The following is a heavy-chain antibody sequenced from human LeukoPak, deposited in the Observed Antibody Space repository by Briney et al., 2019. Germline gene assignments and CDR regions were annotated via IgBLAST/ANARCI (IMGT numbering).Heavy chain of an antibody. CDR3: ARAPLYSSSSYYYYYYMDV. J-gene: IGHJ6*03. D-gene: IGHD6-6*01. CDR2: IIPIFGTA. CDR1: GGTFSSYA. Sequence: SVKVSCKASGGTFSSYAISWVRQAPGQGLEWMGGIIPIFGTANYAQKFQGRVTITTDASTSTAYMELSSLRSEDTAVYYCARAPLYSSSSYYYYYYMDVWGKGTTVTVSS. V-gene: IGHV1-69*05.